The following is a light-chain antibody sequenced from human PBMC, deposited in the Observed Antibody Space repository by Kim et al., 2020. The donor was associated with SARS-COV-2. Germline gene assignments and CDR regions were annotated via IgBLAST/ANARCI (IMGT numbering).Light chain of an antibody. CDR2: QDS. V-gene: IGLV3-1*01. CDR3: QAWDSSTAHVV. J-gene: IGLJ2*01. CDR1: KLGDKY. Sequence: SYELTQPPSVSVSPGQTASITCSGDKLGDKYACWYQQKPGQSPVLVIYQDSKRPSGIPERFSGSNSGNTATLTISGTQAMDEADYYCQAWDSSTAHVVFGGGPQLTVL.